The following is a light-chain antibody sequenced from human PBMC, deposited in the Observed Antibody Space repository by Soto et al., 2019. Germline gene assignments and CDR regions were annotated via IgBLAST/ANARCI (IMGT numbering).Light chain of an antibody. Sequence: DMQMSRVPSSRCASVVERVTITCRASQSINNYLSWYQQKPGKAPNLLIFGASTLQSGVPSRFSGSGSGTDFALTITSLQAEDFATYYCQQLRMYPSTFGGGTKV. J-gene: IGKJ4*01. V-gene: IGKV1-39*01. CDR3: QQLRMYPST. CDR1: QSINNY. CDR2: GAS.